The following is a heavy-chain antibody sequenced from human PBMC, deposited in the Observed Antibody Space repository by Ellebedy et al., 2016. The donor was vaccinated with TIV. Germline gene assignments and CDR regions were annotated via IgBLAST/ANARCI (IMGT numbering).Heavy chain of an antibody. CDR3: ARSQWLVPSPFDY. Sequence: SVKVSCXASGGTFSSYAISWVRQAPGQGLEWMGGIIPIFGTANYAQKFQGRVTITADESTSTAYTELSSLRSEDTAVYYCARSQWLVPSPFDYWGQGTLVTVSS. D-gene: IGHD6-19*01. CDR1: GGTFSSYA. J-gene: IGHJ4*02. CDR2: IIPIFGTA. V-gene: IGHV1-69*13.